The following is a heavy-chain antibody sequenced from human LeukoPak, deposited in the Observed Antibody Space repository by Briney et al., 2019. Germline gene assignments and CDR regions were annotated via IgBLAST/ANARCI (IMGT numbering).Heavy chain of an antibody. Sequence: SETLSLTCAVSGGSISSSSYYWGWIRQPPGKGLEWIGSIYYSGSTYYNPSLRSRVTIFVDTSKNQFSLKLSSVTAADTAVYYCARDGGAANWFDPWGQGTLVTVSS. CDR1: GGSISSSSYY. CDR3: ARDGGAANWFDP. D-gene: IGHD3-16*01. J-gene: IGHJ5*02. V-gene: IGHV4-39*02. CDR2: IYYSGST.